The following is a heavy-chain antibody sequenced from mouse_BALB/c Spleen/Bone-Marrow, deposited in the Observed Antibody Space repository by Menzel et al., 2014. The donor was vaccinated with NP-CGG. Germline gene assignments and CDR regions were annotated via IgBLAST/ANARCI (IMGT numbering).Heavy chain of an antibody. CDR2: ISDGGSYT. Sequence: EVKLVEPGGGLVKPGGSLKLSCAASGFTFGDYYMYWVRQTPEKRLEWVATISDGGSYTYYPDSVKGRFTISRDNAKNNLYLQMSSLKSEDTAMYYCARRWFAYWGQGTLVAVSA. J-gene: IGHJ3*01. CDR3: ARRWFAY. V-gene: IGHV5-4*02. CDR1: GFTFGDYY.